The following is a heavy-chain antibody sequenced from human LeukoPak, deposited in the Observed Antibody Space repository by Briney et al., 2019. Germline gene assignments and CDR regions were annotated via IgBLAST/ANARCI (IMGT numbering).Heavy chain of an antibody. CDR1: GYTFTSYD. V-gene: IGHV1-8*01. D-gene: IGHD6-13*01. CDR3: ARGAGHFDY. Sequence: ASVKVSCKASGYTFTSYDINWVRQAAGQGIEWMGWMNPNSGNTDYAQKFQRRVTMTSNTSISTAYMELSSLRSEDTAVYYCARGAGHFDYWGQGTLVTVSS. J-gene: IGHJ4*02. CDR2: MNPNSGNT.